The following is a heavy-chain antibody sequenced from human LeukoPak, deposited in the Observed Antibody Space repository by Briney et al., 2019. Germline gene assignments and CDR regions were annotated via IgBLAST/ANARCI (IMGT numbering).Heavy chain of an antibody. CDR3: AREGYYDSSGYFDY. J-gene: IGHJ4*02. CDR2: IYYSGST. CDR1: GGYISSYY. V-gene: IGHV4-59*01. D-gene: IGHD3-22*01. Sequence: SETLSLTCTVSGGYISSYYWSWIRQPPGKGLEWIGYIYYSGSTNYNPSLKSRVTISVDTSKNQFSLKLSSVTAADTAVYYCAREGYYDSSGYFDYWGQGTLVTVSS.